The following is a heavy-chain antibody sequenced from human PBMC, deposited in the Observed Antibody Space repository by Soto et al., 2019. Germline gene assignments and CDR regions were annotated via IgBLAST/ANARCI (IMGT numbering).Heavy chain of an antibody. Sequence: QVQLRESGPGLVKPSQTLSLTCTVSGGSINSGGYYWNWIRQHPGKGLEWIGYMYYSGSTYYNPFLRSRVILSEDTSENHFSMKLSSVTAADTAVYFCARVYRQSGYSSSWVFDYWGQGTLVNVSS. J-gene: IGHJ4*02. CDR2: MYYSGST. V-gene: IGHV4-31*03. D-gene: IGHD6-13*01. CDR3: ARVYRQSGYSSSWVFDY. CDR1: GGSINSGGYY.